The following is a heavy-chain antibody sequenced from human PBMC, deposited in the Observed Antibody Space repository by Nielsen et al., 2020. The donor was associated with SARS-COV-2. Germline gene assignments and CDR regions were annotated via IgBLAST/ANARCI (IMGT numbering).Heavy chain of an antibody. CDR3: ARGKRGGSGWYGAFYYGMDV. Sequence: SETLSLTCTVSGGSVSSGSYYWSWIRQPPGKGLEWIGYIYYSGSTNYNPSLKSRVTISVDKSKNQFSLKLSSVTAADTAVYYCARGKRGGSGWYGAFYYGMDVWGQGTTVTVSS. J-gene: IGHJ6*02. V-gene: IGHV4-61*01. CDR1: GGSVSSGSYY. D-gene: IGHD6-19*01. CDR2: IYYSGST.